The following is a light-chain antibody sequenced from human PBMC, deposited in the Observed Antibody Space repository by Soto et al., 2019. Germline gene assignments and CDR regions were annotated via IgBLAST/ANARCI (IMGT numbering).Light chain of an antibody. Sequence: DVQMTQSPSSLFASIGDRVTLTCRSTRDISQYLNWHQQRPGKAPTVLTYAASVLQDGAPSRFSGAGSRTDFSLTISSLQREDSATYFCQQSSAVPYTFGRGTKL. CDR2: AAS. V-gene: IGKV1-39*01. CDR1: RDISQY. CDR3: QQSSAVPYT. J-gene: IGKJ2*01.